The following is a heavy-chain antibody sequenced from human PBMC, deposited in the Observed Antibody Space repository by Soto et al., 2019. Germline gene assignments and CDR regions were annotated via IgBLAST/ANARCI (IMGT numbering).Heavy chain of an antibody. CDR1: GYIFTNHY. D-gene: IGHD3-22*01. V-gene: IGHV1-46*01. CDR3: ASANFSDSSGFYYDC. J-gene: IGHJ4*02. Sequence: QVQLVQSGAEVKKPGASVKVSCKASGYIFTNHYIHWVRQAPGQGLEWMGIINPSGGSTNYLQKSQGRITMTGDTSTTTVYMVRTSLSSQYTAVYFCASANFSDSSGFYYDCWGQGTLVTVSS. CDR2: INPSGGST.